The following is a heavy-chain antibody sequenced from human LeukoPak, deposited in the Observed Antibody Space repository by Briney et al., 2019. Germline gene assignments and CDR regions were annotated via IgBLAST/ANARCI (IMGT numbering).Heavy chain of an antibody. V-gene: IGHV4-59*01. Sequence: SETLSLTCTVSGGSITSYYWNWIRQPPGKGLEWVGYISDSGNTNYNPSLKNRVTISIDTSKNQFSLKLTSVTAADTAIYYCARSKGSGNYFDYWGQGTLVAVSS. CDR3: ARSKGSGNYFDY. J-gene: IGHJ4*02. D-gene: IGHD3-10*01. CDR2: ISDSGNT. CDR1: GGSITSYY.